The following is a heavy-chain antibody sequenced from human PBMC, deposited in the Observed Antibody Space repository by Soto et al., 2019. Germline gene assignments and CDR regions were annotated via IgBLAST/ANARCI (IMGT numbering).Heavy chain of an antibody. CDR1: GFTFSSYS. CDR3: ARETFYYGSGSYYTFELTEAFDY. V-gene: IGHV3-48*02. CDR2: ISSNSTI. J-gene: IGHJ4*02. D-gene: IGHD3-10*01. Sequence: PGGSLRLSCAASGFTFSSYSMNWVRQAPGKGLEWVSYISSNSTIYYADSVKGRFTISRDNAKNSLYLQMNSLRDEDTAVYYCARETFYYGSGSYYTFELTEAFDYWGQGTLVTVSS.